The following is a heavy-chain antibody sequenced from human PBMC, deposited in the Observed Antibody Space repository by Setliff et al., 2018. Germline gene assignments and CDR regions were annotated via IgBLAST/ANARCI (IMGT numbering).Heavy chain of an antibody. D-gene: IGHD2-15*01. CDR2: IYSGGTT. CDR3: ARASVVHAIAVGY. Sequence: SETLSLTCKVSGDSMNSGVYYWAWIRQPPGKGLEWIGRIYSGGTTYYNSSLKSRVTISVDTSKSQFSLRLTSVTAADTAVYYCARASVVHAIAVGYWGQGTLVTVSS. CDR1: GDSMNSGVYY. J-gene: IGHJ4*02. V-gene: IGHV4-39*01.